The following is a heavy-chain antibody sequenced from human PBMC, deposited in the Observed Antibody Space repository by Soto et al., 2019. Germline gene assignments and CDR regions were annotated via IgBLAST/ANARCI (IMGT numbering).Heavy chain of an antibody. Sequence: GGSLRLSCAASGLTFNRYWMHWVRHATCKGLVWVSHINTDGSHTNYADSVKGRFTISRDNAKSTLFLQMNSLRDEDTAVYYCAREFCSGGNCYTYYFDPWGQGIPVTVSS. D-gene: IGHD2-15*01. J-gene: IGHJ5*02. V-gene: IGHV3-74*01. CDR1: GLTFNRYW. CDR3: AREFCSGGNCYTYYFDP. CDR2: INTDGSHT.